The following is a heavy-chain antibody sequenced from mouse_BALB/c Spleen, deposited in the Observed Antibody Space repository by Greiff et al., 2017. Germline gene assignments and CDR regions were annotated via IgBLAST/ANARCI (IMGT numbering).Heavy chain of an antibody. D-gene: IGHD1-1*01. J-gene: IGHJ1*01. CDR2: SRNKANDYTT. CDR1: GFTFSDFY. V-gene: IGHV7-1*02. Sequence: EVMLVESGGGLVQPGGSLRLSCATSGFTFSDFYMEWVRQPPGKRLEWIAASRNKANDYTTEYSASVKGRFIVSRDTSQSILYLQMNALRAEDTAIYYCARDAGGSSYRRYFDVWGAGTTVTVSS. CDR3: ARDAGGSSYRRYFDV.